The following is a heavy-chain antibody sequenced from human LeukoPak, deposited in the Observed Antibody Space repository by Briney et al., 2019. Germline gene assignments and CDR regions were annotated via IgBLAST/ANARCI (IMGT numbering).Heavy chain of an antibody. CDR3: AKAQELGNYEFFLFDY. V-gene: IGHV3-23*01. Sequence: GGSLRLSCAASGFTFSTCAMGWVRQAPGKGLEWVSDISGGGGSTYYADSVKGRFTISRDNSKNTLYLQMNSLRAEDTAVYYCAKAQELGNYEFFLFDYWGQGALVTVSS. CDR2: ISGGGGST. CDR1: GFTFSTCA. D-gene: IGHD7-27*01. J-gene: IGHJ4*02.